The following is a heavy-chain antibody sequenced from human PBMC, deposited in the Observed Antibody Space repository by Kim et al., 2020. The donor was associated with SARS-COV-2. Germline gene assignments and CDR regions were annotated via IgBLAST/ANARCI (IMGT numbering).Heavy chain of an antibody. CDR2: IYYSGST. Sequence: SETLSLTCTVSGGSISSYYWSWIRQPPGKGLEWIGYIYYSGSTNYNPSLKSRVTISVDTSKNQFSLKLSSVTAADTAVYYCARDSNDYDSSGFRWFDPWGQGTLVTVSS. V-gene: IGHV4-59*13. D-gene: IGHD3-22*01. J-gene: IGHJ5*02. CDR1: GGSISSYY. CDR3: ARDSNDYDSSGFRWFDP.